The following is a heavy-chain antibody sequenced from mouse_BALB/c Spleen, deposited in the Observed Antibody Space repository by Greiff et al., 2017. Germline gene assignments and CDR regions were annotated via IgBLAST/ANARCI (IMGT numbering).Heavy chain of an antibody. CDR1: GYTFTSYW. CDR3: ARSDAMDY. CDR2: INPSNGRT. Sequence: VQLQQPGAELVKPGASVKLSCKASGYTFTSYWMHWVKQRPGQGLEWIGEINPSNGRTNYNEKFKSKATLTVDKSSSTAYMQLSSLTSEGSAVYYCARSDAMDYWGQGTSVTVSS. J-gene: IGHJ4*01. V-gene: IGHV1S81*02.